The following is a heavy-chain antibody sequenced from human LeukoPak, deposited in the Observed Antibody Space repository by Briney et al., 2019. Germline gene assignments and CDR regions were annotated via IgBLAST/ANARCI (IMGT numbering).Heavy chain of an antibody. J-gene: IGHJ4*02. D-gene: IGHD2-2*01. V-gene: IGHV3-23*01. CDR2: ISGSGGTT. CDR1: GFTFSSYG. Sequence: PGGSLRLSCAASGFTFSSYGMSGVRQAPGKGLEWVSAISGSGGTTYYADSVKGRFTISRDNSGNTLYVQMNSLRAEDTAVYYCAKGYCSTTGCSAGYWGQGTLVTVSS. CDR3: AKGYCSTTGCSAGY.